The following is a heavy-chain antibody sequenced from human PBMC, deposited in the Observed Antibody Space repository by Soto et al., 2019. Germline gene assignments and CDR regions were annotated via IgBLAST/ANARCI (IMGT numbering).Heavy chain of an antibody. CDR3: AKSPPPYYYGMDV. V-gene: IGHV1-2*04. CDR2: IDPNSGGT. J-gene: IGHJ6*02. CDR1: GYTFTGYY. Sequence: ASVKVSCKASGYTFTGYYMHWVRQAPGQGLEWIGWIDPNSGGTNYAQKFQGWVTMTRDTSISTAYMELSRLRSDDTAVYYCAKSPPPYYYGMDVWGQGTTVTVSS.